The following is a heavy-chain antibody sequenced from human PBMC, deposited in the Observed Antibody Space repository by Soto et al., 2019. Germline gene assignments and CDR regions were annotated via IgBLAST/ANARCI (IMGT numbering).Heavy chain of an antibody. J-gene: IGHJ4*02. CDR3: ARVGGPIGIAVAGRGYFDY. CDR2: IIPIFGTT. V-gene: IGHV1-69*13. Sequence: EASVKVSCKASGGTFSSYAISWVRQAPGQGLEWMGGIIPIFGTTNYAQKFQGRVTITADESTSTAYMELSSLRSEDTAVYYCARVGGPIGIAVAGRGYFDYWGQGTLVTVSS. CDR1: GGTFSSYA. D-gene: IGHD6-19*01.